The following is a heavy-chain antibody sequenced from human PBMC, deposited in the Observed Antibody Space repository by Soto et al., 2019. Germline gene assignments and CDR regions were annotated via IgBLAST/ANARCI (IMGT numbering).Heavy chain of an antibody. CDR2: IWYDGSNK. Sequence: GGSLRLSCAASGFTFSSYGMHWVRQAPGKGLEWVAVIWYDGSNKYYADSVKGRFTISRDNSKNTLYLQMNSLRAEDTAVYYCARDVGYCSGGSCYSALDYWGQGTLVTVSS. CDR3: ARDVGYCSGGSCYSALDY. CDR1: GFTFSSYG. V-gene: IGHV3-33*01. D-gene: IGHD2-15*01. J-gene: IGHJ4*02.